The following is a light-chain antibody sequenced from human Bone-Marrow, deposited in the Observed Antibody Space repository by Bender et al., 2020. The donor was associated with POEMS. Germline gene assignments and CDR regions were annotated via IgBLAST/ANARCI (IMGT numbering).Light chain of an antibody. CDR2: KDN. CDR1: DIGRKS. Sequence: SYVLTQPPSVSVAPGQTASITCGGKDIGRKSVHWYQQMPGQAPVLVIYKDNERPSGIPERFSASTSGTVGTLTISGDQAEDEADYYCQSADGTGTYTVFGGGTKLTVL. CDR3: QSADGTGTYTV. J-gene: IGLJ3*02. V-gene: IGLV3-25*03.